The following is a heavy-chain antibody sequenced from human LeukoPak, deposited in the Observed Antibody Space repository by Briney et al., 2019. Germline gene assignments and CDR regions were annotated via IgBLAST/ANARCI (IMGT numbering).Heavy chain of an antibody. Sequence: GGSLRLSCAASGFTFSNYEMNWVRQAPGKGLEWVSYISRSGSTIDYADSVKGRFTISRDNAKNSLYLQMNSLRAEDTAGYYCARDPTAAGDYYYYLDVWGKGTTVPISS. CDR2: ISRSGSTI. CDR3: ARDPTAAGDYYYYLDV. J-gene: IGHJ6*03. D-gene: IGHD6-25*01. CDR1: GFTFSNYE. V-gene: IGHV3-48*03.